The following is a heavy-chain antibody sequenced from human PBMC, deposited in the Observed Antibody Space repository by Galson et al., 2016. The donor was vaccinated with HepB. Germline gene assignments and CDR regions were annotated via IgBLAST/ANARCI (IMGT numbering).Heavy chain of an antibody. V-gene: IGHV3-23*01. CDR2: ITGHSNNI. Sequence: SLRLSCAASGFTFDCAMSWVRQAPGKGLEWVSAITGHSNNIYYADSVKGRFTVSRDNSQNTLYPQMNSLRAEDTAVYYCAKGVGELLNPIDYWGQGTLVTVSS. CDR3: AKGVGELLNPIDY. CDR1: GFTFDCA. J-gene: IGHJ4*02. D-gene: IGHD1-26*01.